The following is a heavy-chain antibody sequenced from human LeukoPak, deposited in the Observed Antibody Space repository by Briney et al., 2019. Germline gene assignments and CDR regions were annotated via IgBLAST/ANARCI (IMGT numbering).Heavy chain of an antibody. D-gene: IGHD6-19*01. CDR2: IGTAGNT. Sequence: GRSLRLSCAASGIPFSSYGMHWVRQGTGKSLEWVSAIGTAGNTNYAGSVKGRFTISRENAKNSLYLQMNSLRAGGTAVYYCARVRSDSSGWYHVLDWGQGTLVTVSS. J-gene: IGHJ4*02. CDR1: GIPFSSYG. CDR3: ARVRSDSSGWYHVLD. V-gene: IGHV3-13*01.